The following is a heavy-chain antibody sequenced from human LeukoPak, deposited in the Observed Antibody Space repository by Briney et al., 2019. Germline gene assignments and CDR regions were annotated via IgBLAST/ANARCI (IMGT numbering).Heavy chain of an antibody. CDR2: ISPSGDIT. Sequence: GGSLRLSCAASGFTFGNHGMNWVRQAPGKGLEWVSGISPSGDITYYADSVKGRFTISRDNSKYTLYLEVISLTAEDTAVYYCAKDDAWLRFGEWSQGTLVTVSS. CDR3: AKDDAWLRFGE. V-gene: IGHV3-23*01. D-gene: IGHD3-10*01. J-gene: IGHJ4*02. CDR1: GFTFGNHG.